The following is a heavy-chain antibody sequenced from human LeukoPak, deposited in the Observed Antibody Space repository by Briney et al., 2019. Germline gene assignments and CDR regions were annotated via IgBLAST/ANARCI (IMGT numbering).Heavy chain of an antibody. CDR1: GYTFTSYD. CDR3: ARGLRSLGREGVWFDP. CDR2: MNPNSGNT. V-gene: IGHV1-8*03. J-gene: IGHJ5*02. D-gene: IGHD1-26*01. Sequence: ASVKLSCKASGYTFTSYDIKWVRQATGQGLEWMGWMNPNSGNTGCAQKFQDRLTITRNTSISTAYMDLRSVRSEDTAVYYCARGLRSLGREGVWFDPWGQGTLVTVSS.